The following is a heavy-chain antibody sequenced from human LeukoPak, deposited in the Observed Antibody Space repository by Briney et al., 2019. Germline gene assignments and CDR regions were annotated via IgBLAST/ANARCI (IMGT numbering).Heavy chain of an antibody. Sequence: PGGSLRLSCAASGFXFSNYEINWVRQAPGKGLEWVSYISSSGRTIYYADSVKGRFTISRDNAKNSLYLQMNNLRAEDTAIYYCARDLDGGNSFDYWGQGTLVTVSS. D-gene: IGHD4-23*01. CDR2: ISSSGRTI. CDR1: GFXFSNYE. J-gene: IGHJ4*02. CDR3: ARDLDGGNSFDY. V-gene: IGHV3-48*03.